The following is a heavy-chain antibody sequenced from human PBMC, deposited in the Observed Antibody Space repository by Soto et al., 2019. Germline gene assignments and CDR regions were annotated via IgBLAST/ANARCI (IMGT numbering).Heavy chain of an antibody. V-gene: IGHV4-31*03. CDR3: ARAWTATAGWANGFDL. D-gene: IGHD6-13*01. J-gene: IGHJ5*02. CDR1: GGSISGGGYY. CDR2: IYYSVTT. Sequence: QVQLQESGPGLVEPSQTLSLTCTVSGGSISGGGYYWSWIRQHPGKGLEWIGYIYYSVTTYYNPSLKSRLTISVDTSKPQFSLKLSSVNAADTAVYYCARAWTATAGWANGFDLWGQGTLVTVSS.